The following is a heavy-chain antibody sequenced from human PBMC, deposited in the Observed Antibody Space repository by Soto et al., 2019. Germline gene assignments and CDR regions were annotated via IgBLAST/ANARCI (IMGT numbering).Heavy chain of an antibody. V-gene: IGHV4-59*01. CDR2: IYYSGST. J-gene: IGHJ4*02. Sequence: SETLSLTCTVSGGSISSYYWSWIRQPPGKGLEWIGYIYYSGSTNYNPSLKSRVTISVDTSKNQFSLKLGSVTAADTAVYYCARAYQYCSSTSCYRLSFGFDYWGQGTLVTVSS. D-gene: IGHD2-2*02. CDR1: GGSISSYY. CDR3: ARAYQYCSSTSCYRLSFGFDY.